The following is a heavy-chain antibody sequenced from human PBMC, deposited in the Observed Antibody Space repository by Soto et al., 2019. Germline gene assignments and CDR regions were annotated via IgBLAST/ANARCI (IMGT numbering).Heavy chain of an antibody. CDR3: ARLGGEYYSAMAV. V-gene: IGHV5-51*01. Sequence: PGESLKISCKGSGYTLTGYWIGWVRQMPGKGLEWMGIINPGDSDTRYSPSFQGQVTISVDKSIGTAYLRWSSLKASDTAIYYCARLGGEYYSAMAVGAQGPTVTVSS. CDR2: INPGDSDT. CDR1: GYTLTGYW. D-gene: IGHD3-16*01. J-gene: IGHJ6*02.